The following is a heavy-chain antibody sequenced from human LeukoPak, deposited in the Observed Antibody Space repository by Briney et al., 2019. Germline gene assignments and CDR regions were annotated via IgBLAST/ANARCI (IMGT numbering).Heavy chain of an antibody. V-gene: IGHV3-7*01. CDR3: ARDWKYYDFWSGYHNWFDP. CDR2: IKQDGSEK. CDR1: GFTFSSYW. J-gene: IGHJ5*02. D-gene: IGHD3-3*01. Sequence: GGSLRLSCAASGFTFSSYWMSWVRQAPGKGLEWVANIKQDGSEKYYVDSVKGRFTISRDNAENSLYLQMNSLRAEDTAVYYCARDWKYYDFWSGYHNWFDPWGQGTLVTVSS.